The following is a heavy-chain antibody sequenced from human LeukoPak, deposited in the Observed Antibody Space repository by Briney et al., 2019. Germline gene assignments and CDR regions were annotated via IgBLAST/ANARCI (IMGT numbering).Heavy chain of an antibody. CDR1: GGTFSSYA. V-gene: IGHV1-69*13. CDR2: IIPIFGTA. CDR3: ATDNPSYGSGSYDY. D-gene: IGHD3-10*01. J-gene: IGHJ4*02. Sequence: SVKVSCKASGGTFSSYAISWVRQAPGQGLEWMGGIIPIFGTANYAQKFQGRVTITADESTSTAYMELSSLRSEDTAVYYCATDNPSYGSGSYDYWGQGTLVTVSS.